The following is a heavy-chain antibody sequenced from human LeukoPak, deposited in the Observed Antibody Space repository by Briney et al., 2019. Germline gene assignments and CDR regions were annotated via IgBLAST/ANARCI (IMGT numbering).Heavy chain of an antibody. CDR1: GFTFSSYE. Sequence: PGGSLRLSCAASGFTFSSYEMNWVSQAPGKGLEWVSYISSSGSTIYYADSVKGRFTSSRDNGKNSLYLQMNSLRSEDTAVYYCARDRTSSKGNGYYYYYYMDVWGKGTRVTVSS. D-gene: IGHD4-23*01. CDR2: ISSSGSTI. V-gene: IGHV3-48*03. J-gene: IGHJ6*03. CDR3: ARDRTSSKGNGYYYYYYMDV.